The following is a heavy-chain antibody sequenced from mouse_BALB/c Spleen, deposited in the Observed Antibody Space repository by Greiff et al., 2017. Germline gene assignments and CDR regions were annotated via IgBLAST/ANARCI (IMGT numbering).Heavy chain of an antibody. CDR3: ARYGNYVVYYCDD. CDR1: GFDFSRYW. Sequence: EVKLLESGGGLVQPGGSLKLSCAASGFDFSRYWMSWVRQAPGKGLEWIGEINPDSSTINYTPSLKDKFIISRDNAKNTLYLQMSKVRSEDTALYYCARYGNYVVYYCDDWGQGTTLTVSS. D-gene: IGHD2-1*01. V-gene: IGHV4-1*02. CDR2: INPDSSTI. J-gene: IGHJ2*01.